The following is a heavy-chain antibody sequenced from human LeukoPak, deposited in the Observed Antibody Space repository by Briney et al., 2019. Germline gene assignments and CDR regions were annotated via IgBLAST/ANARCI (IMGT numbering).Heavy chain of an antibody. V-gene: IGHV1-69*05. J-gene: IGHJ5*02. D-gene: IGHD3-22*01. CDR1: GGTFSSYA. Sequence: EASVKVSCKASGGTFSSYAISWVRQAPGQGLEWMGGIIPIFGTANYAQKFQGRVTITTDKSTSTAYMELSSLRSEDTAVYYCAIIPDMIVVAKGNWFDPWGQGTLVTVSS. CDR3: AIIPDMIVVAKGNWFDP. CDR2: IIPIFGTA.